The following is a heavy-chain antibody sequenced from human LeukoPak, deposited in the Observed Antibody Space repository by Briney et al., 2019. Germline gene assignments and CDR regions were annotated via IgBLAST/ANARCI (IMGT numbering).Heavy chain of an antibody. CDR3: ARDPRMRWEFGEIISACFDP. Sequence: ASVKVSCKASGYSFTNYGVHWVRQAPGQRLEWMGWIYIGNGNTKYSQNFQGRVTITRDTSASTAYMELSSLRSEDTAVYYCARDPRMRWEFGEIISACFDPWGQGTLVTVSS. D-gene: IGHD3-10*01. CDR1: GYSFTNYG. CDR2: IYIGNGNT. V-gene: IGHV1-3*04. J-gene: IGHJ5*02.